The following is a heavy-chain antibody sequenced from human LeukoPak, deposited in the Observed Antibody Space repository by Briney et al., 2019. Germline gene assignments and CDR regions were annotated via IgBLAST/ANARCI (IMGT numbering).Heavy chain of an antibody. CDR1: GGSISSSSYY. J-gene: IGHJ4*02. V-gene: IGHV4-39*07. CDR3: ARVGDTAMEPWGFDY. CDR2: IYYSGST. D-gene: IGHD5-18*01. Sequence: LETLSLTCTVSGGSISSSSYYWGWIRQPPGKGLEWIGSIYYSGSTYYNPSLKSRVTISVDTSKNQFSLKLSSVTAADTAVYYCARVGDTAMEPWGFDYWGQGTLVTVSS.